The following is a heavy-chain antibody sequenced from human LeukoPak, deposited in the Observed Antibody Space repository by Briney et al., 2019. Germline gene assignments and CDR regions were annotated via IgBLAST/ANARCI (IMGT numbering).Heavy chain of an antibody. V-gene: IGHV4-39*01. CDR1: GGSISSSSYY. CDR3: ASQPGGVTNYFDY. Sequence: SETLSLTCTVSGGSISSSSYYWGWIRQPPGKWLEWIGSIYYSGSTYYNPSLKSRVTISVDTSKNQFSLKLSSVTAADTAVYYCASQPGGVTNYFDYWGQGTLVTVSS. CDR2: IYYSGST. D-gene: IGHD2-21*02. J-gene: IGHJ4*02.